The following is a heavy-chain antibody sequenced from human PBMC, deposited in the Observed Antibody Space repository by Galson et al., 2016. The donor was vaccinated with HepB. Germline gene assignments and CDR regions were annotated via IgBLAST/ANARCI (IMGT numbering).Heavy chain of an antibody. CDR3: ARGRKVRFLEWSPSQNWYLDL. Sequence: SETLSLTCSVSGASINTYYWTWVRQSPAKGLEWIGYVYYSGDTNYNASLRSRVTISIDTSKKQFSLNLSSVTAADTAVYYCARGRKVRFLEWSPSQNWYLDLWGRGTLVTVSS. J-gene: IGHJ2*01. D-gene: IGHD3-3*01. V-gene: IGHV4-59*12. CDR2: VYYSGDT. CDR1: GASINTYY.